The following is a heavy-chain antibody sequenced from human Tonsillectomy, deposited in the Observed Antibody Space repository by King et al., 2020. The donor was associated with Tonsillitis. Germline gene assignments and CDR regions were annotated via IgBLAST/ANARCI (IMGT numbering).Heavy chain of an antibody. D-gene: IGHD1-1*01. Sequence: QLQESGPGLVKPSETLSLTCTVSGGSISSSSYYWGWIRQPPGRGLEWIGSIYYSGSTYYNPSLKSRVTISVDTSKNQFSLKLSSVTAADTAVYYCARHRTSPYYFDYWGQGTLVTVSS. CDR3: ARHRTSPYYFDY. V-gene: IGHV4-39*07. J-gene: IGHJ4*02. CDR1: GGSISSSSYY. CDR2: IYYSGST.